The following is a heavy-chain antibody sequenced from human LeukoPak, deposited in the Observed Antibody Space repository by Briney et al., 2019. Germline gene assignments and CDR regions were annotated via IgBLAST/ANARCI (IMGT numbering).Heavy chain of an antibody. V-gene: IGHV3-21*01. CDR2: ISSSSSYI. D-gene: IGHD3-9*01. J-gene: IGHJ4*02. CDR1: GFTFSSYS. Sequence: GGSLRLSCAASGFTFSSYSMNWVRQAPGKGLEWVSSISSSSSYIYYADSVKGRFTISRDNAKNSLYLQMNSLRAEDTAVYYCAREFRYFDRDMSWGQGTLVTVSS. CDR3: AREFRYFDRDMS.